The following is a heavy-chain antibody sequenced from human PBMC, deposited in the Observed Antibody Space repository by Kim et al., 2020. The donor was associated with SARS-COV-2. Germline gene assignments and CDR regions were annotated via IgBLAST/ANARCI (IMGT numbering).Heavy chain of an antibody. Sequence: SETLSLTCAVYGGSFSGYYWSWIRQPPGKGLEWIGEINHSGSTNYNPSLKSRVTISVDTSKNQFSLKLSSVTAADTAVYYCARGGPWLHAFDIWGQGTMVTVSS. D-gene: IGHD5-12*01. CDR2: INHSGST. V-gene: IGHV4-34*01. J-gene: IGHJ3*02. CDR3: ARGGPWLHAFDI. CDR1: GGSFSGYY.